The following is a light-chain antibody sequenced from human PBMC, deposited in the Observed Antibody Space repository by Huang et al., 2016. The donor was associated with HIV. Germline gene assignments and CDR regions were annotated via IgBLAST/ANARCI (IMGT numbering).Light chain of an antibody. J-gene: IGKJ2*01. CDR3: QQYDNVPYT. CDR2: DAS. Sequence: DIQMTQSPSSLSASVGDRVTITCQASQDISNYLNWYQQKPGKGPKLLIYDASNLETGGPSRFSGSGSGTDFTLTISSLQPEDIGTYYCQQYDNVPYTFGQGTKLETK. V-gene: IGKV1-33*01. CDR1: QDISNY.